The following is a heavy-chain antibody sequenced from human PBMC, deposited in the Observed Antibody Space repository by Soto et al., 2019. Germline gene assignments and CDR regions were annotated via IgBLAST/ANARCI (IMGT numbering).Heavy chain of an antibody. Sequence: QITLKESGPTLVRPTQTLTLTCAFSGFSLSTSGVGVGWIRQPPGKALEWLAVIYWDDSKHYSPSLRSRLTITKDTSKTQVVLTMPNMDPMDTGTYYCAHKGPEDWPLDYWGQGTLVTVSS. CDR2: IYWDDSK. D-gene: IGHD3-9*01. V-gene: IGHV2-5*02. J-gene: IGHJ4*02. CDR3: AHKGPEDWPLDY. CDR1: GFSLSTSGVG.